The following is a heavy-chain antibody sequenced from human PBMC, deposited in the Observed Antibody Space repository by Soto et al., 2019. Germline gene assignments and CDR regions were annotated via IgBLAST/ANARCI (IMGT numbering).Heavy chain of an antibody. J-gene: IGHJ4*02. D-gene: IGHD6-19*01. Sequence: QVQLVQSGAEVKKPGSSVKVSCKASGGTFSSYTISWVRQAPGQGLEWMGRIMPILGIANYAQKFQGRVTITADKSTSTAYMELSSLRSEDTAVYYCARDRIAVAGTLRYFDYWGQGTLVTVSS. CDR3: ARDRIAVAGTLRYFDY. CDR1: GGTFSSYT. CDR2: IMPILGIA. V-gene: IGHV1-69*08.